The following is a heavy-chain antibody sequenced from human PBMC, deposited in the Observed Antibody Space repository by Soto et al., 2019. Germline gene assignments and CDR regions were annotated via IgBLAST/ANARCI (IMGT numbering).Heavy chain of an antibody. Sequence: EVQLLESGGGLVQPGGALRLSCVASGFAFKTHAMNWVRQAPVKGLELVSTISNTDHWSAYADSVKGRFTIAKDNFKNTLYLEMSSLRGEDTAIYYCARRVGSGWGAFDGGGQVTMVTVSP. J-gene: IGHJ3*01. D-gene: IGHD3-10*01. V-gene: IGHV3-23*01. CDR1: GFAFKTHA. CDR3: ARRVGSGWGAFDG. CDR2: ISNTDHWS.